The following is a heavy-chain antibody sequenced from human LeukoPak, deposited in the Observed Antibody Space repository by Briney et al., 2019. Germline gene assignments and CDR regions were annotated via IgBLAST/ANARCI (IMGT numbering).Heavy chain of an antibody. V-gene: IGHV3-74*01. CDR2: VYNDGSTT. CDR3: ARVPVVTAIPVSFDY. D-gene: IGHD2-21*02. Sequence: GGSLRLSCAASGFTFSSHWMHWVRQAPGEGLVWVSRVYNDGSTTNYADSVKGRFTISRDNAKNTLYLQMNSLRAEDMAVYYCARVPVVTAIPVSFDYWGQGTLVTVSS. CDR1: GFTFSSHW. J-gene: IGHJ4*02.